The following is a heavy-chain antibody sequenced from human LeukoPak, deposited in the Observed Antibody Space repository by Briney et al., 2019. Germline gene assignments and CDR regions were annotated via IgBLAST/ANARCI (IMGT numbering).Heavy chain of an antibody. J-gene: IGHJ6*02. Sequence: SEGLSVTCIVSVGSISSYYWSWMRQPPGKGLEWIGYIYYSGSTIYNPSIKSRVTIPVDTSKNQFSLKLSSVTAADTAVYYCARVRTNDHGMDVWGQGTTVTVSS. CDR3: ARVRTNDHGMDV. CDR2: IYYSGST. CDR1: VGSISSYY. D-gene: IGHD2-8*01. V-gene: IGHV4-59*01.